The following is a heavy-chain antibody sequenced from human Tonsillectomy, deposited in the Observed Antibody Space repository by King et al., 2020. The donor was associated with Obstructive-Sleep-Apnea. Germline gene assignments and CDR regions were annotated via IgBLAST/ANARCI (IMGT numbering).Heavy chain of an antibody. V-gene: IGHV3-33*01. CDR2: IGYDGSNK. CDR1: GFTFSSYG. J-gene: IGHJ6*02. D-gene: IGHD2-2*01. Sequence: VQLVESGGGVVQPGRSLRLSCAASGFTFSSYGMHWVRQAPGKGLEGVAVIGYDGSNKYYADSVKGRFTISRDNSKNTLYRQMNSLRAEDTAGYYCARDPGSYCSSTSCDGEPLFDYYGMDVWGQGTTVTVSS. CDR3: ARDPGSYCSSTSCDGEPLFDYYGMDV.